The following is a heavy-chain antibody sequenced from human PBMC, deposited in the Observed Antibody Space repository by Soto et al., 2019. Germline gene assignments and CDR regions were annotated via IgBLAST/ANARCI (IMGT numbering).Heavy chain of an antibody. CDR2: IYHSGST. CDR1: GGSISSGGYS. V-gene: IGHV4-30-2*01. J-gene: IGHJ4*02. CDR3: ARVRAFYYLDY. Sequence: SSETLSLTCAVSGGSISSGGYSWSWIRQPPGKGLEWIGYIYHSGSTYYNPSLKSRVTISVDRSKNQFSLKLSSVTAADTAVYYCARVRAFYYLDYWGQGTLVTVSS. D-gene: IGHD3-10*01.